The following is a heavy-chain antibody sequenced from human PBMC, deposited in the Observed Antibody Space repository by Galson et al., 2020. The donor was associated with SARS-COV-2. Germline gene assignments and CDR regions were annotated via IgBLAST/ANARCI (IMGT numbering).Heavy chain of an antibody. CDR2: ISYDGSNK. CDR3: AKDRELDYGDYVSGYYYYGMD. V-gene: IGHV3-30*18. CDR1: GFTFSSYG. D-gene: IGHD4-17*01. J-gene: IGHJ6*01. Sequence: QLGESLKISCAASGFTFSSYGMHWVRQAPGKGLEWVAVISYDGSNKYYADSVKGRFTISRDNSKNTLYLQMNSLRAEDTAVYYCAKDRELDYGDYVSGYYYYGMD.